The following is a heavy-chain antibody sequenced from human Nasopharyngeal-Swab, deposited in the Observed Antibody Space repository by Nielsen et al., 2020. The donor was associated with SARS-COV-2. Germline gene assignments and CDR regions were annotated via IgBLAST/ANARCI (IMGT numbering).Heavy chain of an antibody. D-gene: IGHD2-2*01. J-gene: IGHJ4*02. CDR2: ITSSGANT. Sequence: GESLKISCAASGFSFNTYAMSWVRQAPGKGLEWVSAITSSGANTYYADSVKGRFTISRDNSKNTLYLQMNSLRAEDTAVYYCAKDLGYCSSTSCAAGSFDYWGQGTLVTVSS. CDR3: AKDLGYCSSTSCAAGSFDY. V-gene: IGHV3-23*01. CDR1: GFSFNTYA.